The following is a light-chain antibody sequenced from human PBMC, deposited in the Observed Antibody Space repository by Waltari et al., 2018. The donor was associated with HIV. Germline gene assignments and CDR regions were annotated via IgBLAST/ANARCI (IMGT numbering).Light chain of an antibody. V-gene: IGLV2-14*01. CDR3: SSYTSSSTLYVV. CDR1: SSDVGGHNY. CDR2: EVS. J-gene: IGLJ2*01. Sequence: QSALTQPASVSGSPGQSITISCTGTSSDVGGHNYVSWYQQHPGKAPKLMIYEVSNRPSGVSKRFSGSKSGNTASLTISGLQAEDEADYYCSSYTSSSTLYVVFGGGTKLTVL.